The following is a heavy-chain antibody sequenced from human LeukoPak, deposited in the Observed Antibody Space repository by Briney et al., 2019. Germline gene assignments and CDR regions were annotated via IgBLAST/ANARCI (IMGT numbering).Heavy chain of an antibody. J-gene: IGHJ4*02. V-gene: IGHV3-23*01. CDR1: GFTFSAYA. Sequence: GGSLRLSCAASGFTFSAYAMSWVRQAPGKGLEWISAIGNSGGYTMYADSVQGRFTISGDNSKNTLSLQMNSLRADDTAVYYCAKGLTTGHYFDYWGQGTLVTLSS. CDR2: IGNSGGYT. CDR3: AKGLTTGHYFDY. D-gene: IGHD3-22*01.